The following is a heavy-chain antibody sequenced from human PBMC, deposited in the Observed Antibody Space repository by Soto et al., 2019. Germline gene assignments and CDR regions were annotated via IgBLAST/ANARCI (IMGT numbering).Heavy chain of an antibody. D-gene: IGHD5-18*01. CDR3: ARGGGYSYGSLDY. J-gene: IGHJ4*02. CDR1: GFTFSSYG. Sequence: EVQLVESGGGLVKPGGSLRLYCAASGFTFSSYGMIWVRQAPGKGLEWVSSITSRSSYIYYPDSVKGRFTISRDNAKNSLYLQMSSLRAEDTALYYCARGGGYSYGSLDYWGQGTLVTVSS. CDR2: ITSRSSYI. V-gene: IGHV3-21*01.